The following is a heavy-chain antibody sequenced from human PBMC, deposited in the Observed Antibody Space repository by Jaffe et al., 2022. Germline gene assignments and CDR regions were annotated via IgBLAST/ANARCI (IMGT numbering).Heavy chain of an antibody. Sequence: QVQLVESGGGVVQPGGSLRLSCAASGFTFSGYGMHWVRQAPGKGLEWVTFIRSDGNTKYYADSVKGRFTVSRDNSKNTLYLQMNTLRVEDTALYYCAKFFWATGGSPALDYWGQGTLVTVSS. CDR1: GFTFSGYG. CDR2: IRSDGNTK. V-gene: IGHV3-30*02. D-gene: IGHD3-16*01. CDR3: AKFFWATGGSPALDY. J-gene: IGHJ4*02.